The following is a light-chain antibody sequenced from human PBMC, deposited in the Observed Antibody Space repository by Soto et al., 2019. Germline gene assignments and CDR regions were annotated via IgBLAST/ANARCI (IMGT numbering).Light chain of an antibody. CDR2: DAS. V-gene: IGKV1-33*01. Sequence: DIQMTQSSSSLSASVGDRVTITCQASQGISSYLNWYQQKSGKAPKLLISDASNLETGVPSRFSGSGYGTHFTFTISSLQPEDFATYYCQQYENLPPTFGGGTKVEIK. CDR3: QQYENLPPT. CDR1: QGISSY. J-gene: IGKJ4*01.